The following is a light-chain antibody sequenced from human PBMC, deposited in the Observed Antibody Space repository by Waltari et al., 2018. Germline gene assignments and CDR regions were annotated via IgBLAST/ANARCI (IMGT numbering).Light chain of an antibody. CDR1: QGISNY. J-gene: IGKJ1*01. CDR2: AAS. V-gene: IGKV1-27*01. CDR3: QKYNSAPMT. Sequence: DLQMTQSPSSLSASIGDRVPITCRASQGISNYLAWYQQKPGKVPKVLIYAASTLQSGVPSRFSGSGSGTDFTLTISSLQPEDVATYYCQKYNSAPMTFGQGTKVEIK.